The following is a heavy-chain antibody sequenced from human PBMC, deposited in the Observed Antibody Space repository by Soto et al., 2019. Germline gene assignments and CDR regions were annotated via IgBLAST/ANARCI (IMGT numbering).Heavy chain of an antibody. D-gene: IGHD2-2*01. CDR3: ARDRGGYCSSTSCYVFDY. CDR1: GGSISSGGYY. J-gene: IGHJ4*02. CDR2: IYYSGST. V-gene: IGHV4-31*03. Sequence: SETLSLTCTVSGGSISSGGYYWSWIRQHPGKGLEWIGYIYYSGSTYYNPSLKSRVTISVDTSKNQFSLKLSSVTAADTAVYYCARDRGGYCSSTSCYVFDYWGQGNLVTVSS.